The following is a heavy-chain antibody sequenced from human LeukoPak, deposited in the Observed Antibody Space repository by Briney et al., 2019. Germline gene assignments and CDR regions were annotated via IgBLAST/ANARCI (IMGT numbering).Heavy chain of an antibody. CDR2: IYYSGST. J-gene: IGHJ4*02. CDR3: ASLQGYSSSTGVDY. Sequence: SETLSLTCTVSGASISSSSYYWGWIRQPPGKGLEWIGSIYYSGSTYYNPSLKSRVTISVDTSKNQFSLKLSSVTAADTAVYYCASLQGYSSSTGVDYWGQGTLVTVSS. V-gene: IGHV4-39*01. D-gene: IGHD6-13*01. CDR1: GASISSSSYY.